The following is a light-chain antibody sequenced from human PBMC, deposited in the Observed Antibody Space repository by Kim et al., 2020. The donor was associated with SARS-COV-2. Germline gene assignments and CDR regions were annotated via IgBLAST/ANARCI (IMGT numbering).Light chain of an antibody. Sequence: DIVMTQSPDSLAVSLGERATINCKSSQSVLYSSNNKSYLAWYQQKPGQPPKLLIYWASTRESGVPDRFSGSGSGTDFTLTISSLQAEDVAVYYCQQYYSTLLTFGQGTRLEIK. CDR1: QSVLYSSNNKSY. V-gene: IGKV4-1*01. CDR3: QQYYSTLLT. CDR2: WAS. J-gene: IGKJ5*01.